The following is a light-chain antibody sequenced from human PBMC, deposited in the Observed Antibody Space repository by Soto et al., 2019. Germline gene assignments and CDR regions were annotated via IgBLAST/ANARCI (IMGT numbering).Light chain of an antibody. J-gene: IGKJ2*01. V-gene: IGKV1-39*01. CDR1: QSIDTY. CDR3: QQRHSNPYT. CDR2: AAS. Sequence: DIQMTQSPSSLSASFGDRVTLTCRASQSIDTYLNWYQQKPGTAPKLLMYAASTLHSGVPSRFSGSGSGTDFTLTISSLQREEFATYFCQQRHSNPYTSGKGTKREI.